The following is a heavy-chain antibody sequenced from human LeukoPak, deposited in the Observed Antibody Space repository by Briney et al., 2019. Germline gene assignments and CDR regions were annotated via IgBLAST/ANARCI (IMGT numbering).Heavy chain of an antibody. Sequence: SETLSLTCTVSGGSLSSYYWSWIRQPPGKGLEWIGYIYYSGSTNYNPSLKSRVTISVDTSKNQFSLKLSSVTAADTAVYYCCVENPWELLAYWGQGTLVTVSS. CDR2: IYYSGST. J-gene: IGHJ4*02. CDR3: CVENPWELLAY. CDR1: GGSLSSYY. V-gene: IGHV4-59*08. D-gene: IGHD1-26*01.